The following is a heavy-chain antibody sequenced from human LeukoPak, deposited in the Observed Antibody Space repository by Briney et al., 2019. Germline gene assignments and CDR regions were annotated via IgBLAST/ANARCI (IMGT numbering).Heavy chain of an antibody. CDR1: GGSMNDYY. J-gene: IGHJ4*02. D-gene: IGHD3-22*01. CDR2: MYYSGST. V-gene: IGHV4-59*01. Sequence: PSETLSLTCTVSGGSMNDYYWTWIRQPPGRGLEWIGYMYYSGSTKYNPSLKSRLTISLDRSRNQFSLKLSSVTAADTAVYYCARLGDYDSSFDYWGQGTLVTVSS. CDR3: ARLGDYDSSFDY.